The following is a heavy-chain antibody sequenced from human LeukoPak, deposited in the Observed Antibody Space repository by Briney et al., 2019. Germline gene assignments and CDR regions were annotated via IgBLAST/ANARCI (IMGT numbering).Heavy chain of an antibody. D-gene: IGHD4/OR15-4a*01. V-gene: IGHV3-21*01. CDR1: GFTFSSYS. Sequence: GGSLRLSCAASGFTFSSYSMNWVRQAPGKGLEWVSSISSSSSYIYYADSVKGRFTISRDNAKNSLYLQMNSLRAEDTAVYYCAREVLFPGGAFDIWGQGTVVTVSS. CDR2: ISSSSSYI. J-gene: IGHJ3*02. CDR3: AREVLFPGGAFDI.